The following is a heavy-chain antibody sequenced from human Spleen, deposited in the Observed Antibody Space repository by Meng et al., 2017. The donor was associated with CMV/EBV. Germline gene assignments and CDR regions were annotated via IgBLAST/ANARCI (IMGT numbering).Heavy chain of an antibody. J-gene: IGHJ4*02. CDR1: GFTVSSNY. V-gene: IGHV3-53*01. Sequence: GESLKISCAASGFTVSSNYMSWVRQAPGKGLEWVSVIYNDGDTYYADSVKGRFTISRDNAKNSLYLQMNSLRAEDTAVYYCAREDAYYYDSSGYSELDYWGQGTLVTVSS. CDR2: IYNDGDT. D-gene: IGHD3-22*01. CDR3: AREDAYYYDSSGYSELDY.